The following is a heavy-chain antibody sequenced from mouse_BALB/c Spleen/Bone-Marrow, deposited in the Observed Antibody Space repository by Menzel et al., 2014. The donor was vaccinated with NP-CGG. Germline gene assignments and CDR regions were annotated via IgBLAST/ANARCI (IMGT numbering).Heavy chain of an antibody. J-gene: IGHJ2*01. Sequence: VKLVESGPELVKPGASVKMSCKASGYTFTDYVISWVKQRTGQGLEWIGEIYPGSGRTYYNEKFKGKATLTADKSSNTAYMQLSSLTSEDSAVYFCARGYYGSSYYFDYWGQGTTLTVSS. CDR3: ARGYYGSSYYFDY. CDR1: GYTFTDYV. V-gene: IGHV1-77*01. CDR2: IYPGSGRT. D-gene: IGHD1-1*01.